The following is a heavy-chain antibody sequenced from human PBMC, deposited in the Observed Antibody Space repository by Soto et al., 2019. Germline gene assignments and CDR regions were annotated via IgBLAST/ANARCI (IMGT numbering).Heavy chain of an antibody. CDR1: GFTFSSFS. V-gene: IGHV3-48*02. D-gene: IGHD2-2*01. CDR3: VRGTETRASCPEY. CDR2: ISSSSTTI. J-gene: IGHJ4*02. Sequence: GGSLRLSCVVTGFTFSSFSMNWVRQAPGKGLEWVSHISSSSTTIYYADSVKGRFTISRDNAKNSLYLQMNSLRDEDTAVYYCVRGTETRASCPEYWGQRTLVTASS.